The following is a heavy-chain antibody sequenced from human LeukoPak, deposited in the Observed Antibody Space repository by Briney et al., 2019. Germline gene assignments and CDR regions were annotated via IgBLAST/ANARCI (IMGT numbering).Heavy chain of an antibody. V-gene: IGHV3-9*01. CDR2: ITWNSGSI. J-gene: IGHJ4*02. CDR1: GFTFNDYA. Sequence: TGGSLRLSCAASGFTFNDYAIHWVRQAPGKGLEWVPGITWNSGSIGYADSVKGRFTISRDNAKNSLYLQMNSLRAEDTAFYYCAKSRDGYNYYFDYWGQGTLVTVSS. CDR3: AKSRDGYNYYFDY. D-gene: IGHD5-24*01.